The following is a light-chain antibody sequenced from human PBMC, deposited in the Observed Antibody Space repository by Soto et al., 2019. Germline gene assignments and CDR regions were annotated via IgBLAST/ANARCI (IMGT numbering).Light chain of an antibody. Sequence: EIVLTQSPATLSLSPGERAILSCRASQSVSTYLAWYQQKPGQAPRLLIFDASNRAPGIPARFSGSGSGTDFTLTISSLEPEDFAVYYCQQRADWPATFGPGTKVDIK. CDR2: DAS. CDR1: QSVSTY. CDR3: QQRADWPAT. V-gene: IGKV3-11*01. J-gene: IGKJ3*01.